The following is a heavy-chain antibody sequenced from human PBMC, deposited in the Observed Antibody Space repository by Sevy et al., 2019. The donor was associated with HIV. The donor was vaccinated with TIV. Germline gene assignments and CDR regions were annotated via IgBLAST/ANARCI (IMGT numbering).Heavy chain of an antibody. D-gene: IGHD2-2*01. CDR3: ARDWSFRGYIVVVPADYYYGMDV. CDR1: GFTFSSYS. V-gene: IGHV3-21*01. J-gene: IGHJ6*02. CDR2: ISSSSSYI. Sequence: GGSLRLSCAASGFTFSSYSMNWVRQAPGKGLEWVSSISSSSSYIYYADSVKGRFTISRDNAKNSPYLQMNSLRAEDTAVYYCARDWSFRGYIVVVPADYYYGMDVWGQGTTVTVSS.